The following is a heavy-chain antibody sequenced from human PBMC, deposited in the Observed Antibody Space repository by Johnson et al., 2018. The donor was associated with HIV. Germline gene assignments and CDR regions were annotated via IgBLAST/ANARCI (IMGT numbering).Heavy chain of an antibody. CDR1: GFTFRNYA. V-gene: IGHV3-23*04. CDR2: ISGSGGST. Sequence: MHLVESGGDLVQPGGSLRLSCAASGFTFRNYAMSWVRQAPGKGPEWVSAISGSGGSTYYADSVKGRFTISRDNSKNTLYLQMNSLRPEDTAVYYCAKDRNWGRLFDGFDIWGRGTMVTVSS. J-gene: IGHJ3*02. CDR3: AKDRNWGRLFDGFDI. D-gene: IGHD7-27*01.